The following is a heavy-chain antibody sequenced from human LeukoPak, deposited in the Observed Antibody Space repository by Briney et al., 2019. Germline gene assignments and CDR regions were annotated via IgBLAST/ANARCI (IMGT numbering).Heavy chain of an antibody. V-gene: IGHV3-23*01. CDR1: GFTFSSYA. CDR3: AKARHCSSTSCYFMDV. CDR2: ISGSGGST. J-gene: IGHJ6*03. D-gene: IGHD2-2*01. Sequence: GGSLRLSCAASGFTFSSYAMSWVRQAPGKGLEWVSAISGSGGSTYYADSVKGRFTISRDNSKNTLYLQMNSLRAEDTAVYYCAKARHCSSTSCYFMDVWGKRTTVTVSS.